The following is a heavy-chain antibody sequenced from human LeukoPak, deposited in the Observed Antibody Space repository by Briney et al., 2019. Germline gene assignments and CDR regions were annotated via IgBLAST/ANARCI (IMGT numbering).Heavy chain of an antibody. CDR1: GFTFSDSD. Sequence: RSGGSLTLSCAASGFTFSDSDFHWVRQASGKGLEWVGRIRGKANNYATAYAASVRGRFTVSRDDSENTAYLQMNSLITEDTAVYFCTRLLEAPNGRVTISFDYWSQGTLVTVSS. V-gene: IGHV3-73*01. CDR3: TRLLEAPNGRVTISFDY. J-gene: IGHJ4*02. D-gene: IGHD3/OR15-3a*01. CDR2: IRGKANNYAT.